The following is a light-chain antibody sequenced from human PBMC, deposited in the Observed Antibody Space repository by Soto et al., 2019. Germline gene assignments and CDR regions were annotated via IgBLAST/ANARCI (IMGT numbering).Light chain of an antibody. V-gene: IGLV2-14*01. CDR2: DVT. CDR3: SSYTSSSTLYV. Sequence: QSALTQPASVSGSPGQSITISCTGTSSDVGDNNYVSWYQQHPGKAPKLMIYDVTHRPSGISNRFSGSNSGNTASLTISGXXXXXXXXXXCSSYTSSSTLYVFGTGTKVTV. J-gene: IGLJ1*01. CDR1: SSDVGDNNY.